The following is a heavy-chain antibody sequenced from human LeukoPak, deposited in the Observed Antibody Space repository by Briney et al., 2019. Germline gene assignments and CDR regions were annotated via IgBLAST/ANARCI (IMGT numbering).Heavy chain of an antibody. V-gene: IGHV4-39*07. D-gene: IGHD4-11*01. CDR1: GGSISSSSYY. J-gene: IGHJ4*02. CDR2: LSHSGDT. CDR3: ASRHDYSNFDH. Sequence: SETLSLTCTVSGGSISSSSYYWSWIRQPPGKGLEWIGELSHSGDTHHNPSLKSRVTISLDTSKNQFSLNLTSVTAADTAVYYCASRHDYSNFDHWGQGTLVTVSS.